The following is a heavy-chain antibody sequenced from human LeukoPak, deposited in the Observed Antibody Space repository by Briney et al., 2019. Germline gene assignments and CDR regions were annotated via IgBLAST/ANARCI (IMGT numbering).Heavy chain of an antibody. V-gene: IGHV4-39*01. CDR1: GASISTATYY. CDR3: ARVDHYYFYMDV. CDR2: IYYSGGT. J-gene: IGHJ6*03. Sequence: SETLSLTCTVSGASISTATYYRGWIRQSPGKGLEWIAKIYYSGGTYYNPSLMSRVTISIDMSKNQFSLNLSSVTAADTALYYCARVDHYYFYMDVWGKGTTVTVSS.